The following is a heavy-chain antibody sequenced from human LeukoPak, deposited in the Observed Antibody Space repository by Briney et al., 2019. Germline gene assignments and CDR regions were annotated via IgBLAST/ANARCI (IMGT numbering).Heavy chain of an antibody. CDR2: ISYDGRNE. D-gene: IGHD7-27*01. J-gene: IGHJ4*02. V-gene: IGHV3-30-3*01. Sequence: PGGSLRLSCAASGFTFSSYTMQWVRQAPGKGLEWVAVISYDGRNEYYADSVKGRFTIARDKSKNTLYLQMNSLRTEDTAVYYCARVGTGDVDYWVQGTLVTVSS. CDR1: GFTFSSYT. CDR3: ARVGTGDVDY.